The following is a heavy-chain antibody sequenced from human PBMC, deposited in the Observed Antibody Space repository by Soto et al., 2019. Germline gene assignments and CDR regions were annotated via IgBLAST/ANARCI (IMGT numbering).Heavy chain of an antibody. CDR2: IAMNTSSI. Sequence: EVKLVESGGGLVQPGRSLRLSCAASGFTFGDYAMHWVRQAPGKGLEWVSGIAMNTSSIGYAGSVLGRFTISRDNEKRSLTLQMNSLRPEATAVYFWAKDIFLRGWYGTGGFDLWGQGTMVTVSS. V-gene: IGHV3-9*01. CDR3: AKDIFLRGWYGTGGFDL. J-gene: IGHJ3*01. CDR1: GFTFGDYA. D-gene: IGHD6-19*01.